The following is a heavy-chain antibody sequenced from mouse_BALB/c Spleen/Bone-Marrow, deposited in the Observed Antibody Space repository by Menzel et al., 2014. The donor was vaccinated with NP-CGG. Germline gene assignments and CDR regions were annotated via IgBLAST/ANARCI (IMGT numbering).Heavy chain of an antibody. Sequence: EVMLVESGGGLVHPGGSLKLSCAASGFDFXRYWMGWVRQAPGKGLEWIGEINPDSSTINYTPSLKDKFIISRDNAKNTLYLQMSKVRSEDTALYYCSRLGYYGGFAYWGQGTLVTVSA. CDR3: SRLGYYGGFAY. V-gene: IGHV4-1*02. D-gene: IGHD2-3*01. CDR2: INPDSSTI. J-gene: IGHJ3*01. CDR1: GFDFXRYW.